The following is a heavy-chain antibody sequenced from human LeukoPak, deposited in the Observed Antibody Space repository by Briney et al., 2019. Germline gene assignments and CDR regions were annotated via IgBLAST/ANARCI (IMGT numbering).Heavy chain of an antibody. CDR2: MNPNSGNT. CDR1: GYTFTSYD. V-gene: IGHV1-8*01. Sequence: GASVKVSCKASGYTFTSYDINWVRQATGQGLEWMGWMNPNSGNTGYAQKFQGRVTMTRNTSISTAYMELSSLRSEDTAVYYCARGREGGGNPTRRGGAYFFDMWGQGTMATVS. J-gene: IGHJ3*02. D-gene: IGHD4-23*01. CDR3: ARGREGGGNPTRRGGAYFFDM.